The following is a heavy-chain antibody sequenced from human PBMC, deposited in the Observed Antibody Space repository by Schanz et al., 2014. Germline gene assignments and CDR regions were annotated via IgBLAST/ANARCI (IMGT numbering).Heavy chain of an antibody. D-gene: IGHD6-13*01. CDR1: GGTFSSYT. Sequence: VQLEQSGAEVKKPGSSVKVSCKASGGTFSSYTISWVRQAPGQGLEWMGRIIPILGIANYAQNFQGRVTITADKSTFTAYMDVSSLRSEDTAVYYCASSGAGYSSSWDFDYWGQGTPVTVSS. CDR2: IIPILGIA. J-gene: IGHJ4*02. CDR3: ASSGAGYSSSWDFDY. V-gene: IGHV1-69*02.